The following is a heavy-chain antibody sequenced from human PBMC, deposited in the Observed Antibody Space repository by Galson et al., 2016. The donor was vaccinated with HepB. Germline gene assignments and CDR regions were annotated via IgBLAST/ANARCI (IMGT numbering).Heavy chain of an antibody. CDR2: VHESGNT. J-gene: IGHJ4*02. D-gene: IGHD2-21*02. CDR3: VRHADKTNQIVTAFDY. Sequence: SETLSLTCIVSGDSMTSNTYFWGWIRQSPGKGLEWIGSVHESGNTPYNPSLTTRLSISIDASKKQFSLKLTSVTAADTAVYYCVRHADKTNQIVTAFDYWGRGTLVTVSS. V-gene: IGHV4-39*01. CDR1: GDSMTSNTYF.